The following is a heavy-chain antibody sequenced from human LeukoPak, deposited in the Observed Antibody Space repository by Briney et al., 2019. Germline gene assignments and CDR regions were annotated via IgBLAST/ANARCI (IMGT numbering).Heavy chain of an antibody. Sequence: SETLSLTCTVSGGSISSSSYYWGWIRQPPGKGLEWIGSIYYSGSTYYNPSLKSRVTISVDTSKNQFSLKLSSVTAADTAVYYCARSSYSSGWYQHNWFDPWGQGTLVTASS. D-gene: IGHD6-19*01. J-gene: IGHJ5*02. V-gene: IGHV4-39*07. CDR3: ARSSYSSGWYQHNWFDP. CDR1: GGSISSSSYY. CDR2: IYYSGST.